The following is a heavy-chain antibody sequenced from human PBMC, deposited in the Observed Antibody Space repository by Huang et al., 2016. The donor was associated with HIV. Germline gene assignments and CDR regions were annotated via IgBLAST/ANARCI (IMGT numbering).Heavy chain of an antibody. V-gene: IGHV1-46*03. J-gene: IGHJ6*04. Sequence: QVQLVQSGAEVKKPGASVRVSCKASGYPFTSYYMHWVRQAPGQGLEWMGIINAIGGSTTYAQKFQGRVTMTRDTSTSTVYMELSNLRSEDTAVYCCARERRGFGMDVWGKGTTVTVSS. CDR1: GYPFTSYY. CDR2: INAIGGST. CDR3: ARERRGFGMDV.